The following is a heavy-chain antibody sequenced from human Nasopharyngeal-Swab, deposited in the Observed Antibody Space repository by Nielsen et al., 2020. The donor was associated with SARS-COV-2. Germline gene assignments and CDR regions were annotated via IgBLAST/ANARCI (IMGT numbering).Heavy chain of an antibody. J-gene: IGHJ4*02. CDR3: ARGYSSSWYGY. CDR2: INHSGST. D-gene: IGHD6-13*01. Sequence: SDTLSPPCAVYGASFSGYYWSWIRQPPGKGLEWIGEINHSGSTNYNPSLKSRVTISVDTSKNQFSLKLSSVTAADTAVYYCARGYSSSWYGYWGQGTLVTVSS. CDR1: GASFSGYY. V-gene: IGHV4-34*01.